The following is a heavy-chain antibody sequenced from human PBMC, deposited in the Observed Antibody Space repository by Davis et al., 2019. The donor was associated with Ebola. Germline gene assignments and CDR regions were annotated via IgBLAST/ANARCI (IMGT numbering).Heavy chain of an antibody. Sequence: SQTLSLTCAVYGGSFSGYYWSWIRQPPGKGLEWIGYIYYSGSTNYNPSLKSRVTISVDTSKNQFSLKLSSVTAADTAVYYCARDRGDVVVVAATSFYYYYGMDVWGQGTTVTVSS. D-gene: IGHD2-15*01. CDR1: GGSFSGYY. CDR2: IYYSGST. CDR3: ARDRGDVVVVAATSFYYYYGMDV. V-gene: IGHV4-59*01. J-gene: IGHJ6*02.